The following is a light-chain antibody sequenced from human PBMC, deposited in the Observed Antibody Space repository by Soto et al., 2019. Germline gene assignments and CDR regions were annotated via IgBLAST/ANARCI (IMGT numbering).Light chain of an antibody. CDR3: QQYGSSPT. Sequence: EIVLTQSPGTLSLSPGERATLSCRAIQSVSSSYLAWYQQKPGQAPRLLIYGASSRATGIPDRFSGSGSGTDFTLTISRLEPEDFAVYYCQQYGSSPTFGGGTKVDIK. J-gene: IGKJ4*01. CDR1: QSVSSSY. V-gene: IGKV3-20*01. CDR2: GAS.